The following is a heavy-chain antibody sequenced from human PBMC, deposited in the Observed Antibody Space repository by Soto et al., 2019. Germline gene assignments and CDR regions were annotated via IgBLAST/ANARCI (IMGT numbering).Heavy chain of an antibody. Sequence: GSLRLSCTASVSGFSISYYWMSWVRQAPGKGLEWVAHIKEDGGVKLYTDSVEGRFTISRDNAKNTLYLEMDSLRVEDTAVYFCSRSEHSAGQHWGPGTLVTVSS. D-gene: IGHD6-13*01. CDR2: IKEDGGVK. V-gene: IGHV3-7*03. CDR3: SRSEHSAGQH. J-gene: IGHJ4*02. CDR1: GFSISYYW.